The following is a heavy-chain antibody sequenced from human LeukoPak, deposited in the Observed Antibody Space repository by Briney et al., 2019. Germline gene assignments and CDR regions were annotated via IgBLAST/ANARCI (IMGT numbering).Heavy chain of an antibody. CDR2: ISYDGSNK. D-gene: IGHD3-22*01. CDR1: GFTFSSYA. CDR3: ARAQTDYYDSSGYGVRYWDFDL. V-gene: IGHV3-30-3*01. J-gene: IGHJ2*01. Sequence: PGRSLRLSCAASGFTFSSYAMHWVRQAPGKGLEWVAVISYDGSNKYYADSVKGRFTISRDNSKNTLYLQMNSLRAEDTAVYYCARAQTDYYDSSGYGVRYWDFDLWGRGTLVTVSS.